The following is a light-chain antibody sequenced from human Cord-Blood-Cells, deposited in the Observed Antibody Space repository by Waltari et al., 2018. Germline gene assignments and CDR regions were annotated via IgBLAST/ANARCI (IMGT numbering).Light chain of an antibody. CDR2: AAS. CDR1: QGISNY. Sequence: DIQMSQSPSSLSASVGHRVTITCRPSQGISNYLAWYQQKPGKVPKLLIYAASTLQSGVPSRFSGSGSGTDFTLTISSLQPEDVATYYCQKYNSAPWTFGQGTKVEIK. CDR3: QKYNSAPWT. V-gene: IGKV1-27*01. J-gene: IGKJ1*01.